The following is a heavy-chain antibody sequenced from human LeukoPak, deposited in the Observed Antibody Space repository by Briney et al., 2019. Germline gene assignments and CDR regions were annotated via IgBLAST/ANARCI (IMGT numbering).Heavy chain of an antibody. CDR3: ARWYSSGWYSDY. Sequence: GGSLRLSCAASGFTFSSYAMSWVRQAPGKGLEWVSAISGSGGSTYYADSVRGRFTISRDNAKNTVYLQMNSLRAEDTAVYYCARWYSSGWYSDYWGQGTLVTVSS. J-gene: IGHJ4*02. CDR1: GFTFSSYA. V-gene: IGHV3-23*01. D-gene: IGHD6-19*01. CDR2: ISGSGGST.